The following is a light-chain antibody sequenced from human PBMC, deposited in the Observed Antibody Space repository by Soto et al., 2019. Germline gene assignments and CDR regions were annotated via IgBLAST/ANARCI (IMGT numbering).Light chain of an antibody. J-gene: IGLJ1*01. V-gene: IGLV2-14*01. Sequence: QSALTQPASVSGSPGQSITISCTGTNSDVGAFNFVFWYQQHPDKAPKLIIYEVSNRPSGVSNRFSGSKSGNTASLTISGLQAEDEADYYCTSYTSTSHYVFGTGTKVTVL. CDR3: TSYTSTSHYV. CDR2: EVS. CDR1: NSDVGAFNF.